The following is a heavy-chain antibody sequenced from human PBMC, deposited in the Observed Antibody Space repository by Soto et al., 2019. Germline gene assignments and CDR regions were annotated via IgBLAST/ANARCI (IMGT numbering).Heavy chain of an antibody. CDR1: GFTFSSYS. J-gene: IGHJ6*02. V-gene: IGHV3-21*01. Sequence: EVQLVESGGGLVKPGGSLRLSCAASGFTFSSYSMNWVRQAPGKGLEWVSSISSSSSYIYYADSVKGRFTISRDNAKNSLYLQMNSLRAEDTAVYYCARVNAAEVVTYNYYYYYGMDVWGQGTTVTVSS. CDR2: ISSSSSYI. D-gene: IGHD3-22*01. CDR3: ARVNAAEVVTYNYYYYYGMDV.